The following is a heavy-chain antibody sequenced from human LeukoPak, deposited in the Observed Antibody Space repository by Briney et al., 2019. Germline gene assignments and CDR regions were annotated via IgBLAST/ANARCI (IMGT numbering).Heavy chain of an antibody. CDR1: GFTFSDYY. V-gene: IGHV3-11*06. J-gene: IGHJ4*02. D-gene: IGHD4-17*01. CDR2: ISSGGNYT. Sequence: GGSLRLSCAASGFTFSDYYMSWIRQAPGGGLEWVSCISSGGNYTDYADSVRGRFTISRDNAKKSLYLQMNSLRAEDTAVYYCARDRYGDYNFDYWGQGTLVTVSS. CDR3: ARDRYGDYNFDY.